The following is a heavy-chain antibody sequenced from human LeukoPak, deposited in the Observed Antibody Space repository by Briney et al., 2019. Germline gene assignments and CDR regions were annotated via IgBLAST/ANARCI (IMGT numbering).Heavy chain of an antibody. CDR3: ARAHYYDSSGLDF. D-gene: IGHD3-22*01. J-gene: IGHJ4*02. Sequence: GGSLRLSCAASGFTFDDYGLSWVRQAPGKGLEWVSTISGSGGSTYYADSVKGRFTISRDNSKNTLYLQMNSLRAEDTAVYYCARAHYYDSSGLDFWGQGTLVTVSS. V-gene: IGHV3-23*01. CDR1: GFTFDDYG. CDR2: ISGSGGST.